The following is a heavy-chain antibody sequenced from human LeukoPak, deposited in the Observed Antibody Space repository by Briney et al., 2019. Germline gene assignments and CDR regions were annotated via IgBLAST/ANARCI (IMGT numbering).Heavy chain of an antibody. Sequence: SSETLSLTCTVSGGSISSGSYYWSWIRQPAGKGLEWIGRIYISGSTNYNPSLKSRVTISVDTSKNQFSLKLSSVTAADTAVYYCARDRGWELLMNWFDPWGQGTLVTVSS. CDR3: ARDRGWELLMNWFDP. V-gene: IGHV4-61*02. CDR1: GGSISSGSYY. D-gene: IGHD1-26*01. CDR2: IYISGST. J-gene: IGHJ5*02.